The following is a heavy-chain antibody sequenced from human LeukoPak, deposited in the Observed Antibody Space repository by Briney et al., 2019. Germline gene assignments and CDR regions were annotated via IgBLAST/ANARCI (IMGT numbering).Heavy chain of an antibody. Sequence: PGTSLRLSCAASGFTFSSFGMHWVRQAQGKGLEWVAGMSYDGSDIYYADSVKGRFTISRNNSKNTLDLQMNGLRPEDTAVYHCARGFHYYDSSGPVGYWGQGTLVTVSS. CDR1: GFTFSSFG. V-gene: IGHV3-30*03. D-gene: IGHD3-22*01. J-gene: IGHJ4*02. CDR2: MSYDGSDI. CDR3: ARGFHYYDSSGPVGY.